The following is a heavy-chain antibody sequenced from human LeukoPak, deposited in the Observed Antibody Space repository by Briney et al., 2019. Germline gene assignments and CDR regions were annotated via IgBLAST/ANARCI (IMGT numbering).Heavy chain of an antibody. J-gene: IGHJ6*03. CDR2: INQDGGVK. Sequence: GGSLRLSCAASGFTFSSDWMNWVRRAPGKGLEWVATINQDGGVKYYVDSVKGRFTISRDNAQNSLYLQMNSLRAEDTAVYYCARDPYSGNYGAYYYYYMDVWGKGTTVTISS. CDR3: ARDPYSGNYGAYYYYYMDV. V-gene: IGHV3-7*01. D-gene: IGHD1-26*01. CDR1: GFTFSSDW.